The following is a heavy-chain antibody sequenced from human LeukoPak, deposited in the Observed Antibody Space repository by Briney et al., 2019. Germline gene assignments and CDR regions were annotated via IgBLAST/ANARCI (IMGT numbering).Heavy chain of an antibody. CDR3: ARSPSDSSGYKDY. D-gene: IGHD3-22*01. CDR1: GYTFTSYG. CDR2: IIPILGIA. J-gene: IGHJ4*02. Sequence: SVKVSCKASGYTFTSYGISWVRQAPGQGLEWMGRIIPILGIANYAQKFQGRVTITADKSTSTAYMELSSLRSEDTAVYYCARSPSDSSGYKDYWGQGTLVTVSS. V-gene: IGHV1-69*04.